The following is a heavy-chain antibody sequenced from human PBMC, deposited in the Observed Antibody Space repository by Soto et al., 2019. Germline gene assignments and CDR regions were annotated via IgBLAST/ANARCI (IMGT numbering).Heavy chain of an antibody. Sequence: QVQLVESGGGVVQPGRSLRLSCAASGFTFSSYAMHWVRQAPGKGLEWVAVISYDGSNKYYADSVKGRFTISRDNSKNTLYLQMNSLRAEDTAVYYCAREGEGYDFWSGYYFRSVGSGMDVWGQGTTVTVSS. CDR1: GFTFSSYA. D-gene: IGHD3-3*01. V-gene: IGHV3-30-3*01. CDR2: ISYDGSNK. CDR3: AREGEGYDFWSGYYFRSVGSGMDV. J-gene: IGHJ6*02.